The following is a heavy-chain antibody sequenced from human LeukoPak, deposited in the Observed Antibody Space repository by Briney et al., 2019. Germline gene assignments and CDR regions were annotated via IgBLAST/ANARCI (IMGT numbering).Heavy chain of an antibody. V-gene: IGHV4-61*01. CDR1: GGSVSSGSYY. J-gene: IGHJ4*02. CDR2: IDYSGST. CDR3: ARVRRGDYVPDY. Sequence: PSETLSLTCTVSGGSVSSGSYYWSWIRQPPGKGLEWIGYIDYSGSTNYNPSLKSRVTISVDTSKNQFSLKLSSVTAADTAVYYCARVRRGDYVPDYWGQGTLVTVSS. D-gene: IGHD4-17*01.